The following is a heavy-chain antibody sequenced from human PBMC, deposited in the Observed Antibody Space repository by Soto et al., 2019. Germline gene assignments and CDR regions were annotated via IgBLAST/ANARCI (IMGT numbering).Heavy chain of an antibody. CDR1: GFIFTSSS. CDR3: AAGDSSGYYGG. Sequence: VKVSCKASGFIFTSSSVQWARQARGQRLEWIGWITVGTGNTNYAQKFQERVTITRDMSTSTAYMELSNLRSEDTAIYYCAAGDSSGYYGGWGQGTQVTVYS. D-gene: IGHD3-22*01. CDR2: ITVGTGNT. V-gene: IGHV1-58*01. J-gene: IGHJ4*02.